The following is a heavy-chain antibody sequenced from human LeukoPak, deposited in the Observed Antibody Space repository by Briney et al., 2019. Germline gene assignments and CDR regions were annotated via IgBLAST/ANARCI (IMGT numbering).Heavy chain of an antibody. CDR2: MNPNSGNT. Sequence: GASVTVSCKASGYTFTSYDINWVRQATGQGLEWMGWMNPNSGNTGYAQKFQGRVTMTRNTSISTDHMELSSLRSEDTAVYYCARAERDYYGSVSPYLGMDVWGQGTTVTVSS. D-gene: IGHD3-10*01. CDR3: ARAERDYYGSVSPYLGMDV. V-gene: IGHV1-8*01. CDR1: GYTFTSYD. J-gene: IGHJ6*02.